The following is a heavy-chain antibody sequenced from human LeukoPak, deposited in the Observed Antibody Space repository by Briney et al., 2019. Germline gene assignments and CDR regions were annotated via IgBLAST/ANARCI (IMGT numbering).Heavy chain of an antibody. CDR2: IWYDGSNE. J-gene: IGHJ4*02. D-gene: IGHD6-19*01. CDR3: ARDPASSGWGLFDY. Sequence: GRSLRLSCAASGFTFSSYGMHWVRQAPGKGLEWVAIIWYDGSNEQYGDSAKGRFTISRDNSKNMLYLQMNSLRVEDTAVYYCARDPASSGWGLFDYWGQGTLVTVSS. V-gene: IGHV3-33*01. CDR1: GFTFSSYG.